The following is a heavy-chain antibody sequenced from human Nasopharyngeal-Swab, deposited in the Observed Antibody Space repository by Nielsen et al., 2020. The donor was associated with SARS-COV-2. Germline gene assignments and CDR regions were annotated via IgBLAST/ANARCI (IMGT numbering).Heavy chain of an antibody. CDR3: ARTEGYCSSTSCYPWWYFDL. J-gene: IGHJ2*01. Sequence: SVKVSCKASGGTFSSYAISWVRQASGQGLEWMGGIIPIFGTANYAQKFQGRVTITADESTSTAYMELSSLRSEDTAVYYCARTEGYCSSTSCYPWWYFDLWGRGTLVTVSS. D-gene: IGHD2-2*01. CDR1: GGTFSSYA. V-gene: IGHV1-69*13. CDR2: IIPIFGTA.